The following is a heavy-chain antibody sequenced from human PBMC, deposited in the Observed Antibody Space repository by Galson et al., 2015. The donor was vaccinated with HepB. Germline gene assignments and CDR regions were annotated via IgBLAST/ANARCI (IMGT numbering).Heavy chain of an antibody. CDR1: GFTFSSYA. CDR3: AKIDSGSYWVMDF. Sequence: LRLSCAASGFTFSSYAMSWVRQAPEKGLEWVSAISGSGGSTYHADSLKGRFTISRDNSKNTLYLQMNSLRAEDTAVYYCAKIDSGSYWVMDFWGQGTLVTVSS. V-gene: IGHV3-23*01. CDR2: ISGSGGST. D-gene: IGHD3-10*01. J-gene: IGHJ4*02.